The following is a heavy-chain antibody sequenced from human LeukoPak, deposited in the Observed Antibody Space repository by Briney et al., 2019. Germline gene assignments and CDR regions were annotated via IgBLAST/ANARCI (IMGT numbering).Heavy chain of an antibody. J-gene: IGHJ4*02. D-gene: IGHD6-6*01. V-gene: IGHV3-21*01. CDR2: ISSSSSYI. CDR1: GFTFSSYS. CDR3: AAPGGIAARPLDY. Sequence: GGSLRLSCAASGFTFSSYSMNWVRQAPGKGLEWVSSISSSSSYIYYADSVKGRFTISRDNAKNSLYLQMNSLRAEDTAVYYCAAPGGIAARPLDYWGQGTLVTVSS.